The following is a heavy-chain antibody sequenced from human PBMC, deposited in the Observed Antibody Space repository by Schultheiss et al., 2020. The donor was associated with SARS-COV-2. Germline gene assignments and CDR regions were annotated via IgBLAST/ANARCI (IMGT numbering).Heavy chain of an antibody. V-gene: IGHV3-7*03. CDR3: ARDVPSPLGNANYYRGLYDY. D-gene: IGHD3-22*01. CDR1: GFNFGDFW. Sequence: GASLKISCAASGFNFGDFWMSWVRQASGKGLEWVANIKQDGSEFYYMDSVKGRFTISRDSAKSSLYLQMNSLRAEDTAVYYCARDVPSPLGNANYYRGLYDYWGQGALVTVSS. CDR2: IKQDGSEF. J-gene: IGHJ4*02.